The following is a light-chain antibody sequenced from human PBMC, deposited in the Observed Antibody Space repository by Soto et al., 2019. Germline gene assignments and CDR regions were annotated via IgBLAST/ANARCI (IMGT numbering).Light chain of an antibody. CDR1: SRDVGIYNL. CDR3: CSYAGSSTYV. Sequence: QSALTQPASVSGSPGQSITTSCTGTSRDVGIYNLVSWYQLHPGKVPKLIIYEDTKRPSGISSRFSGSESGITAFLTISGLQAEDEADYYCCSYAGSSTYVFGTGTKVTVL. J-gene: IGLJ1*01. CDR2: EDT. V-gene: IGLV2-23*01.